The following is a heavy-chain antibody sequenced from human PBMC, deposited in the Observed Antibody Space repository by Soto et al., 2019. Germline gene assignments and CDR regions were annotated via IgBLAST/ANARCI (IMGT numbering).Heavy chain of an antibody. CDR1: GGSISSSSYY. D-gene: IGHD2-21*02. Sequence: SETLSLTCTVSGGSISSSSYYWGWIRQPPGKGLEWIGSIYYSGSTYYNPSLKSRVTISVDTSKNQFSLKLSSVTAADTAVYYCARLAYCGGDCYSYFDYWGQGTLVTVSS. J-gene: IGHJ4*02. V-gene: IGHV4-39*01. CDR3: ARLAYCGGDCYSYFDY. CDR2: IYYSGST.